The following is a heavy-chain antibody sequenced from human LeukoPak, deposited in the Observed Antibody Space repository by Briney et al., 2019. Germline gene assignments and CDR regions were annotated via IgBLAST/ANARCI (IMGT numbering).Heavy chain of an antibody. CDR1: GYIFTNYA. V-gene: IGHV1-18*01. CDR3: ARAGGRSWFDP. J-gene: IGHJ5*02. CDR2: ISTYNGNT. Sequence: ASVMVSCKASGYIFTNYAISWVRQAPGQGLEWMGWISTYNGNTKNAQKLQGRVTVTTDTSTSTAYMELSRLTSDDTAVYYCARAGGRSWFDPWGQGTLVTVSS.